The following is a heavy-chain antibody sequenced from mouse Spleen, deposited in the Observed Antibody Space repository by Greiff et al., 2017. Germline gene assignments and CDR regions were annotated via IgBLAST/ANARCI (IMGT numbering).Heavy chain of an antibody. CDR2: INPNNGGT. J-gene: IGHJ1*01. Sequence: EVQLQQSGPELVKPGASVKISCKASGYTFTDYYMNWVKQSHGKSLEWIGDINPNNGGTSYNQKFKGKATLTVDKSSSTAYMELRSLTSEDSAVYYCARKEIWVVGYFDVWGAGTTVTVSS. CDR3: ARKEIWVVGYFDV. V-gene: IGHV1-26*01. CDR1: GYTFTDYY. D-gene: IGHD1-1*01.